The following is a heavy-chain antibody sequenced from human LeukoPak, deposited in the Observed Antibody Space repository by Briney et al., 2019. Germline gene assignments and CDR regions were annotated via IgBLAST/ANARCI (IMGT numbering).Heavy chain of an antibody. CDR1: GFTFSSYS. D-gene: IGHD2-15*01. V-gene: IGHV3-48*02. CDR3: APDFNRGGRDHY. J-gene: IGHJ4*02. Sequence: GGSLRLSCAASGFTFSSYSMNWVRPAPGKGLEWVSFISIGSDNIAYADSVRGRFTISRDNAKNSLYLEMSSLRDEDTAVYYCAPDFNRGGRDHYWGQGTLVTVSS. CDR2: ISIGSDNI.